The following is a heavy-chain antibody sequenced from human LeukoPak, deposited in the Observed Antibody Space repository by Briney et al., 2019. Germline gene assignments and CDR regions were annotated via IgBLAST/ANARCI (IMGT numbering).Heavy chain of an antibody. D-gene: IGHD3-16*01. CDR1: GFTFSSYS. V-gene: IGHV3-21*01. CDR3: ARSWGIRYYMDV. CDR2: ISSSSSYI. J-gene: IGHJ6*03. Sequence: GGSLRLSCVASGFTFSSYSMNWVRQAPGKGLEWLSSISSSSSYIYYADSVKGRFTISRDNAKNSLYLQMNSLRAEDTAVYYCARSWGIRYYMDVWGKGTTVTVSS.